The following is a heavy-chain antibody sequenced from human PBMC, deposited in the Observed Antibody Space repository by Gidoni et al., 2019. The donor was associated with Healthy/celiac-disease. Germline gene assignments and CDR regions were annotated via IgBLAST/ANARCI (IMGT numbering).Heavy chain of an antibody. D-gene: IGHD6-19*01. CDR3: ASPKYSSGWYGLDY. V-gene: IGHV5-51*01. CDR2: IYPGDSDT. Sequence: VRQMPGKGLEWMGIIYPGDSDTRYSPSFQGQVTISADKSISTAYLQWSSLKASDTAMYYCASPKYSSGWYGLDYWGQGTLVTVSS. J-gene: IGHJ4*02.